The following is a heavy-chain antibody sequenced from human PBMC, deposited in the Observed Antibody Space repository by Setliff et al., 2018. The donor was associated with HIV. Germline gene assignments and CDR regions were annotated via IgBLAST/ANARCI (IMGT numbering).Heavy chain of an antibody. Sequence: SETLSLTCSVSGGSLSSTTYYWGWIRRPPGKGLEWIGDVSHTGSTNYNPSLKSRITISADTPKNQFSLKLSSVTAADTAVYYCARHRSGNWYYFGFDPWGQGTLVTVSS. CDR2: VSHTGST. CDR3: ARHRSGNWYYFGFDP. J-gene: IGHJ5*02. V-gene: IGHV4-39*01. D-gene: IGHD1-7*01. CDR1: GGSLSSTTYY.